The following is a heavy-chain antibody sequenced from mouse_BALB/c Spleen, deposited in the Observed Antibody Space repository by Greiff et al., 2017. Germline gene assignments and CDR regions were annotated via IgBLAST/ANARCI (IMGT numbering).Heavy chain of an antibody. CDR2: ISSGGSYT. J-gene: IGHJ2*01. Sequence: EVKLMESGGGLVKPGGSLKLSCAASGFTFSSYAMSWVRQSPEKRLEWVAEISSGGSYTYYPDTVTGRFTISRDNAKNTLYLEMSSLRSEDTAMYYCARNPDYYGSRGSYFDYWGQGTTLTVSS. CDR3: ARNPDYYGSRGSYFDY. CDR1: GFTFSSYA. V-gene: IGHV5-9-4*01. D-gene: IGHD1-1*01.